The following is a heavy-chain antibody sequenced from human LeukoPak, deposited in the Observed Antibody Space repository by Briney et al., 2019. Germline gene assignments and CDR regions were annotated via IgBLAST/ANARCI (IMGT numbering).Heavy chain of an antibody. Sequence: SETLSLTCTLSGGSICIGIYYWSWIRQHPGKGLEWIGYIYYSGSTSYHTSLKSRVTISVDTSKNQNSVKLSSVTAADTAVYYCARVYSGYDFDYWGQGTLVTVSS. CDR3: ARVYSGYDFDY. V-gene: IGHV4-31*03. CDR1: GGSICIGIYY. CDR2: IYYSGST. D-gene: IGHD5-12*01. J-gene: IGHJ4*02.